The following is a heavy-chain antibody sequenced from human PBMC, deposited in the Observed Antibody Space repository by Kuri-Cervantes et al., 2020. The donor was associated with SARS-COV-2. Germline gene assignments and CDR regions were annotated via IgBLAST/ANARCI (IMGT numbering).Heavy chain of an antibody. V-gene: IGHV4-39*01. J-gene: IGHJ2*01. D-gene: IGHD3-3*01. CDR2: IYYSGST. Sequence: GSLRLSCTVSGGSISSIRYYWGWIRQPPGKGLERIGSIYYSGSTYYNPSLKSRVTISVDTSKTQFSLKLSSVTAADTAVYYCSRQTRFLEWLSLYYWYFDLWGRGTLVTVSS. CDR1: GGSISSIRYY. CDR3: SRQTRFLEWLSLYYWYFDL.